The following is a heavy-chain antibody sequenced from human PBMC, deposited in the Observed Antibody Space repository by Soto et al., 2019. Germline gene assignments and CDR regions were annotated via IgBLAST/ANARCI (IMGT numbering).Heavy chain of an antibody. Sequence: GESPKISCKSCGESVCTYWIGWVRQMPGKGLEWIGIIYPADSTTTYSPSFQGQVTIAADKSISTAYLQWSSLRASDSATYYCTKMKVNWGQGTLVTVSS. CDR1: GESVCTYW. CDR3: TKMKVN. V-gene: IGHV5-51*01. CDR2: IYPADSTT. J-gene: IGHJ4*02.